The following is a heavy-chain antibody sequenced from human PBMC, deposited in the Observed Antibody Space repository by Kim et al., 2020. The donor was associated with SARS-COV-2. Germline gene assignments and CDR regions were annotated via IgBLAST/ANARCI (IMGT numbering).Heavy chain of an antibody. CDR1: GVSITNYY. D-gene: IGHD6-19*01. J-gene: IGHJ4*02. V-gene: IGHV4-4*07. CDR2: IYSSGIT. Sequence: SETLSLTCSVSGVSITNYYWTWLRQPAGKGLEWIGRIYSSGITNYNPSLNRRVTISIDTSKNQFFLRLTSVTAADTAVYYCARDPFRSSYDLWGRGTPVT. CDR3: ARDPFRSSYDL.